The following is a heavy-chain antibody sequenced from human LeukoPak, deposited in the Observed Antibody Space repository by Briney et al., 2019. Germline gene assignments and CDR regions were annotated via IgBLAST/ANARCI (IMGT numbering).Heavy chain of an antibody. CDR1: GFTFHEYA. J-gene: IGHJ1*01. Sequence: PGGSLRLSCAASGFTFHEYAMNWVRQAPGTGLEWVSLIPWDGRGAFYADSVRGRFTISRDNTENSLHLQMNSLRPEDSALYYCAKAPYSGAYGEFFQPWGQGTLVIVSS. CDR2: IPWDGRGA. CDR3: AKAPYSGAYGEFFQP. D-gene: IGHD2-21*01. V-gene: IGHV3-43D*03.